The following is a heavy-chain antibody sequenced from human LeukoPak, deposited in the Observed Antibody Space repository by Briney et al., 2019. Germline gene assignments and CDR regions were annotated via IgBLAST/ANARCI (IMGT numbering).Heavy chain of an antibody. J-gene: IGHJ4*02. CDR1: GFTFSSYA. CDR3: AKGSGDFWSGYYAY. D-gene: IGHD3-3*01. V-gene: IGHV3-23*01. Sequence: GGSQRLSCAASGFTFSSYAMSWVRQAPGKGLEWVSAISGSGGSTYYADSVKGRFTISRDNSKNTLYLQMNSLRAEDTAVYYCAKGSGDFWSGYYAYWGQGTLVTVSS. CDR2: ISGSGGST.